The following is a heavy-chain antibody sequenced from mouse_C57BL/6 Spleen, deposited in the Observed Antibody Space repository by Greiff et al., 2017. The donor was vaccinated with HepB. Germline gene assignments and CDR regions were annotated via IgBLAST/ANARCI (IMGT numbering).Heavy chain of an antibody. J-gene: IGHJ3*01. D-gene: IGHD2-4*01. CDR1: GYTFTSYW. Sequence: QVQLQQPGAELVKPGASVKVSCKASGYTFTSYWMHWVKQRPGQGLEWIGRIHPSDSDTNYNQKFKGKATLTVDKSSSTAYMQRSSLTSEDAAVYYCAIGAIYYDYEGFAYWGQGTLVTVSA. CDR2: IHPSDSDT. CDR3: AIGAIYYDYEGFAY. V-gene: IGHV1-74*01.